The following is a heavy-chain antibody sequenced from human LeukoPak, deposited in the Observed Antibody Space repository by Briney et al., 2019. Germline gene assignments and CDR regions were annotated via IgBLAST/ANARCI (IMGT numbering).Heavy chain of an antibody. D-gene: IGHD3-9*01. CDR3: AKDGFDWFRQYYFDY. Sequence: PGGSLRLSCAASGFNFNIYTMTWVRQAPGKGLEWVSIISDNGGSTYYTDSVKGRFTISRDNSKNTLYLQMNSLRAEDTALYYCAKDGFDWFRQYYFDYWGQGTLVTVSS. J-gene: IGHJ4*02. CDR2: ISDNGGST. V-gene: IGHV3-23*01. CDR1: GFNFNIYT.